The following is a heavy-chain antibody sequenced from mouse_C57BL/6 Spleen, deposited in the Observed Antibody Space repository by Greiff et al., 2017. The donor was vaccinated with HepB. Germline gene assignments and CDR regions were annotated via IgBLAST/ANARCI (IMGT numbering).Heavy chain of an antibody. D-gene: IGHD1-1*01. J-gene: IGHJ1*03. Sequence: QVQLQQSGAELARPGASVKLSCKASGYTFTSYGISWVKQRTGQGLEWIGEIYPRSGNTYYNEKFKGKATLTADKSSSTAYMDLRSLTSENSAVYYGAGVDYYGSSWYFDVWGTGTTLTVSS. V-gene: IGHV1-81*01. CDR1: GYTFTSYG. CDR3: AGVDYYGSSWYFDV. CDR2: IYPRSGNT.